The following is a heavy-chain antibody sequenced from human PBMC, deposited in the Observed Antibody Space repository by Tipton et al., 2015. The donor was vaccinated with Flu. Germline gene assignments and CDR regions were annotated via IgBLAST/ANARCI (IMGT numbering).Heavy chain of an antibody. D-gene: IGHD3-22*01. CDR3: AKVTFPVTMIVVVMGNGMDV. V-gene: IGHV3-23*01. Sequence: GSLRLSCAASGFTFSSYAMSWVRQAPGKGLEWVSAISGSGGSTYYADSVKGRFTISRDNSKNTLYLQMNSLRAEDTAVYYCAKVTFPVTMIVVVMGNGMDVWGQGTTVTVSS. CDR1: GFTFSSYA. J-gene: IGHJ6*02. CDR2: ISGSGGST.